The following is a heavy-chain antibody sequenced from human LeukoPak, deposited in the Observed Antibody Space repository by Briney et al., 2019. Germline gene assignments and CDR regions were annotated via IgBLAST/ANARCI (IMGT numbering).Heavy chain of an antibody. V-gene: IGHV3-15*01. J-gene: IGHJ4*02. Sequence: SGGSLRLSCAASGFIFNNAWMNWVRQAPGKGLEWVGRIKSKTDGGTIDYAAPVKGRFTISRDDSKSTLYLQMNSLKTEDTAIYYCTTLTSRAVTDDWGQGTLVTVSS. CDR3: TTLTSRAVTDD. CDR1: GFIFNNAW. CDR2: IKSKTDGGTI. D-gene: IGHD4-17*01.